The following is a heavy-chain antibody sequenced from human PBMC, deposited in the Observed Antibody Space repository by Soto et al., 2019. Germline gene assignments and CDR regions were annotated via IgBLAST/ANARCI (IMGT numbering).Heavy chain of an antibody. CDR2: ISAYNGNT. V-gene: IGHV1-18*01. J-gene: IGHJ6*02. CDR3: ARGKGMAENYYYHGMDV. Sequence: GASVKVSCKASGYTFTNLGISWVRQAPGQGLEWMGWISAYNGNTNYAQKLQGRVTITRDTSAKTGYMELSSLRSEDTAIYYCARGKGMAENYYYHGMDVWGQGTTVTVSS. CDR1: GYTFTNLG.